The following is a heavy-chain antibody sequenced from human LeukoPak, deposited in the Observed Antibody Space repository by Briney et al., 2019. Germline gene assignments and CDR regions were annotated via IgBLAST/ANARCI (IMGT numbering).Heavy chain of an antibody. D-gene: IGHD3-22*01. CDR3: AKTPDSYDRLYFDL. J-gene: IGHJ2*01. Sequence: SETLSLTCAVYGGSFSGYYWSWIRQPPGKGLEWIGEITHSGSTNYNPSLKSRVIISVDTSKNQFSLRLSSVTAADTAVYYCAKTPDSYDRLYFDLWGRGTLVTVSS. CDR2: ITHSGST. V-gene: IGHV4-34*01. CDR1: GGSFSGYY.